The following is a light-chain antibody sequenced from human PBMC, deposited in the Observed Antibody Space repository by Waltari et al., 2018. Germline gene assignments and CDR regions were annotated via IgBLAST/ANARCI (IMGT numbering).Light chain of an antibody. V-gene: IGKV3-20*01. CDR1: RSVSSRY. J-gene: IGKJ2*01. CDR2: GAS. CDR3: HHYADTSYT. Sequence: EIVLTQSPGTLSLSPGERATLSCRTSRSVSSRYLAWYQQKPGQAPRLVIYGASSRATGTPDRFSGSGSGADFTLTISRLEPEDFAVYYCHHYADTSYTFGQGTKLEI.